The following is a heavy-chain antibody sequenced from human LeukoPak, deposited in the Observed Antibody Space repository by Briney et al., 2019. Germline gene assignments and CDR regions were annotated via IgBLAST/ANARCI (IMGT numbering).Heavy chain of an antibody. J-gene: IGHJ4*02. V-gene: IGHV4-61*01. Sequence: SETLSLTCTVSGGSVSSGSYYWSWIRQPPGKGLEWIGYVYYSGSTNYNPSLKSRVTISVDTSKNQFSLKLSSVTAADTAVYYCARVTPLESSSSSRFDYWGQGTLVTVSS. CDR1: GGSVSSGSYY. CDR2: VYYSGST. D-gene: IGHD6-13*01. CDR3: ARVTPLESSSSSRFDY.